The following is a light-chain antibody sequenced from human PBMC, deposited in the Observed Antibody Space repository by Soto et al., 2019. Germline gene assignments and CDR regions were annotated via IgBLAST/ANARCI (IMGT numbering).Light chain of an antibody. V-gene: IGKV1-8*01. CDR2: AAS. CDR1: QGISSH. J-gene: IGKJ1*01. Sequence: AIRMTQSPSSFSASTGDRVTITCRASQGISSHLAWYKQKPGKAPKLLIYAASTLQSGVPSRFSGSGSGTDFTLTISCLQSEDFATYYCQQYYSYPRTFGQGTKVEIK. CDR3: QQYYSYPRT.